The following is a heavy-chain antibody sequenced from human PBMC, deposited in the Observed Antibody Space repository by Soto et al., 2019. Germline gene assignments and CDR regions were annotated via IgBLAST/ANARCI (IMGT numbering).Heavy chain of an antibody. CDR3: ASHPGKPYYYYGMDV. Sequence: GESLKISCKGSGYSFTSCWIGWVRQMPGKGLEWMGIIYPGDSDTRYSPSFQGQVTISADKSISTAYLQWSSLKASDTAMYYCASHPGKPYYYYGMDVWGQGTTVTVSS. J-gene: IGHJ6*02. CDR1: GYSFTSCW. V-gene: IGHV5-51*01. CDR2: IYPGDSDT.